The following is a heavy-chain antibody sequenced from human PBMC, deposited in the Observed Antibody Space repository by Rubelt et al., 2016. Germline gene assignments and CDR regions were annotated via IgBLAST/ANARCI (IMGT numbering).Heavy chain of an antibody. V-gene: IGHV2-5*02. CDR2: IYWDDDK. D-gene: IGHD5-12*01. CDR1: GFSLSTSGVG. J-gene: IGHJ5*02. CDR3: AHTLSGHDQNWFDP. Sequence: QITLKESGPTLVKPTQTLTLTCTFSGFSLSTSGVGVGWIRQPPGKALEWLALIYWDDDKRYSTSMKSRLSISKDTSKNQVVLTLTNSDPVETATYYCAHTLSGHDQNWFDPWGQGTLVTVSS.